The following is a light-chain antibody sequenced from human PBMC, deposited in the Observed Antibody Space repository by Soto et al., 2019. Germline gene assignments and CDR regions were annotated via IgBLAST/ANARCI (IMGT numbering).Light chain of an antibody. V-gene: IGLV2-14*01. Sequence: QSALTQPASVSGSPGQSITISCTGTSSDVGGYNYVSWYQQHPGKAPKLMIYEVSNRPSGVSNRFSGSKSGNTASLTISGLQAEDEADYSCSSYTSSSIDYVFGTGTQLTVL. J-gene: IGLJ6*01. CDR2: EVS. CDR1: SSDVGGYNY. CDR3: SSYTSSSIDYV.